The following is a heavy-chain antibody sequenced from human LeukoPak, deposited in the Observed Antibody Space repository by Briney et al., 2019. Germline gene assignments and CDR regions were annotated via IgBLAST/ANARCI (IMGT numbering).Heavy chain of an antibody. CDR3: AREGRSATDGY. CDR2: IYTSGST. Sequence: SETLSLTCTVSGGSVSSGSNYWSWIRQPAGKGLEWIGRIYTSGSTNYNPSLKSRVTMSVDTSKNQFSLKLSSVTAADTAVYYCAREGRSATDGYWGQGTLVTVSS. D-gene: IGHD3-16*01. CDR1: GGSVSSGSNY. V-gene: IGHV4-61*02. J-gene: IGHJ4*02.